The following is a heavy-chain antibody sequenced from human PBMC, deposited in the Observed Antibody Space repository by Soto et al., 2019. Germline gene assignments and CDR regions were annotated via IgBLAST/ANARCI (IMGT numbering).Heavy chain of an antibody. CDR3: AHWESKHGVDV. CDR2: IYWDDDK. D-gene: IGHD2-8*01. Sequence: QITLKESGPTLVKPTQTLTLTCSFSGFSLHSSGVGVAWIRQPPGKALDCLGLIYWDDDKRYSPYVKSRLTLTKDAFKNQVALTMTNMAPVDTGTYYCAHWESKHGVDVWGQGTTVRVYS. V-gene: IGHV2-5*02. CDR1: GFSLHSSGVG. J-gene: IGHJ6*02.